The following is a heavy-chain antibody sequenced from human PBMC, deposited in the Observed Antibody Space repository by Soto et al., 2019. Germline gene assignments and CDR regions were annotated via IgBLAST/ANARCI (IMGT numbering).Heavy chain of an antibody. Sequence: EVQILESGGGLVQPGGSLRLSCAASGFTFSSYAMYWVRQAPGKGLAWVSGISDSGTGTYYADSVKGRFTISRDNSKNTVYLQMTRLRAEDTAVYYCATDHTVVIRDAFDIWGQGKMVNVSS. V-gene: IGHV3-23*01. D-gene: IGHD3-22*01. J-gene: IGHJ3*02. CDR3: ATDHTVVIRDAFDI. CDR1: GFTFSSYA. CDR2: ISDSGTGT.